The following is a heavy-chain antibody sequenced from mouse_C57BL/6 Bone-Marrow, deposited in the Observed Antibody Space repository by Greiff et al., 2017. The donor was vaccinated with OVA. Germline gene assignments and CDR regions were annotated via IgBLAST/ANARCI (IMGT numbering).Heavy chain of an antibody. CDR3: ARRITTVAPMDY. CDR2: IYPRSGNN. D-gene: IGHD1-1*01. J-gene: IGHJ4*01. CDR1: GYTFTSYG. Sequence: QVQLQQSGAELARPGASVKLSCKASGYTFTSYGISWVKQRTGQGLEWIGEIYPRSGNNYYNEKFKGKGTLTADKSSSTAYMELRSLTSEDSAVYFCARRITTVAPMDYWGQGTSVTVSS. V-gene: IGHV1-81*01.